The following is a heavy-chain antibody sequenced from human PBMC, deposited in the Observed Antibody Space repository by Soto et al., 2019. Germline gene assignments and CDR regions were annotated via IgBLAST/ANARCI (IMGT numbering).Heavy chain of an antibody. Sequence: SETLSLTCTVSGGSISSYYWSWIRQPPGKGLEWIGYIYYSGSTNYNPSLKSRVTISVDTSKNQFSLKLSSVTAADTAVYYCARLRFTYYDSTGDFDYWGQGTLVTVS. D-gene: IGHD3-22*01. V-gene: IGHV4-59*08. CDR1: GGSISSYY. J-gene: IGHJ4*02. CDR2: IYYSGST. CDR3: ARLRFTYYDSTGDFDY.